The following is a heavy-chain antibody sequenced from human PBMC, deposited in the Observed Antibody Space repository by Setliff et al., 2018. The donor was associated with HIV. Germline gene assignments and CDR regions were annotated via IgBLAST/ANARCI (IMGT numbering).Heavy chain of an antibody. D-gene: IGHD3-3*01. CDR3: ARITIFVPGNPYVYGMDV. V-gene: IGHV4-31*03. CDR2: MFYSGTT. CDR1: GDSVSSGGFF. J-gene: IGHJ6*02. Sequence: SETLSLTCCVSGDSVSSGGFFWSWIRQRLEKGLESIGHMFYSGTTYYSPSLMSRVRISRDTSENQFSLKLTSVTAADTAVYYCARITIFVPGNPYVYGMDVWGQGTTVTVSS.